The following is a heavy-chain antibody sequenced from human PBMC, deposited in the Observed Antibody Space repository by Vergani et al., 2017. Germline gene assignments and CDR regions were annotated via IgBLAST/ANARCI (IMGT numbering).Heavy chain of an antibody. V-gene: IGHV3-48*01. Sequence: EVQLVESGGGLVQPGGSLRLSCAASGFTFSSYSMNWVRQAPGKGLEWVSYISSSSTIYYADSVKGRFTISRDNAKNSLYLQMNSLRAEDTAVYYCARDLWDCSGGSCYFYYYYYMDVWGKGTTVTVSS. CDR2: ISSSSTI. J-gene: IGHJ6*03. D-gene: IGHD2-15*01. CDR3: ARDLWDCSGGSCYFYYYYYMDV. CDR1: GFTFSSYS.